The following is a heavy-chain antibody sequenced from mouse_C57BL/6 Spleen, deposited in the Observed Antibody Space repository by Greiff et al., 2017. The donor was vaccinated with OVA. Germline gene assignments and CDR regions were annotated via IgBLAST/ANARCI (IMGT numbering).Heavy chain of an antibody. CDR1: GFTFSSYG. CDR2: ISSGGSYT. D-gene: IGHD1-3*01. J-gene: IGHJ1*03. Sequence: VQLKPSGGDLVKPGGSLKLSCAASGFTFSSYGMSWVRQTPDKRLEWVATISSGGSYTYYPDSVKGRFTISRDKAKNTLYLQMSSLKSEDSAMYYCARQGDSSGHWYFDVWGTGTTVTVSS. V-gene: IGHV5-6*01. CDR3: ARQGDSSGHWYFDV.